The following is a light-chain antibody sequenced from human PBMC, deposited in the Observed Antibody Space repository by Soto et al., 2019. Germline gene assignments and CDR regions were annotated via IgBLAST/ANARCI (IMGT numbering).Light chain of an antibody. CDR2: AAS. CDR1: QGISNY. Sequence: DIQMTQSPSSLSASVGDRVTITCRASQGISNYVAWYQQEPGKVPKLLIYAASTLQSGVPSRFSGSGSGTDFTLTISSLQPEDVATYYCQEYKNAPLTFGGGTKVEIK. CDR3: QEYKNAPLT. V-gene: IGKV1-27*01. J-gene: IGKJ4*01.